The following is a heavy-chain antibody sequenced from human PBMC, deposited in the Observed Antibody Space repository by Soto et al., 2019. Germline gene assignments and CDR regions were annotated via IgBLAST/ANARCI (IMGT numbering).Heavy chain of an antibody. J-gene: IGHJ4*02. D-gene: IGHD1-7*01. CDR3: AKDHQTYNWDYLFDS. CDR1: VFTFSIND. Sequence: PWWSLRLSCSASVFTFSINDMHWFRQAPGRGLEWVAVISNDGNNKYYADSVKGRFTLSRDNSKNMVYLQMDSLRVEDTAVYFCAKDHQTYNWDYLFDSWGPGTLVTVSS. CDR2: ISNDGNNK. V-gene: IGHV3-30*18.